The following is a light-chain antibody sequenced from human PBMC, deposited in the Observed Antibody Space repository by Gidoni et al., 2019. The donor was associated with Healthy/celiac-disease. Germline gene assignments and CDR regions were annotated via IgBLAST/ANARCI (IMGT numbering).Light chain of an antibody. J-gene: IGKJ1*01. CDR3: QQYNNWRT. CDR2: GAS. V-gene: IGKV3-15*01. Sequence: EIVMTQSPATLSFSPGERATLSCRASQSVSSNLAWYQQKPGQAPRLLIYGASTRATGIPARFSGSGSGTEFTLTISSLQSEDFAVYYCQQYNNWRTFGQGTKVEIK. CDR1: QSVSSN.